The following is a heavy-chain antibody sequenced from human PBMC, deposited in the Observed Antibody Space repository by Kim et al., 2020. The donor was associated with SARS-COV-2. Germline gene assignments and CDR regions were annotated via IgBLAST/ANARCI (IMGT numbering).Heavy chain of an antibody. CDR3: ARDRATFFVFDY. D-gene: IGHD5-12*01. V-gene: IGHV4-4*02. Sequence: NYNPSLKSRVTISVDKSKNQFSLKLGSVTAADTAVYYCARDRATFFVFDYWGQGTLVTVSS. J-gene: IGHJ4*02.